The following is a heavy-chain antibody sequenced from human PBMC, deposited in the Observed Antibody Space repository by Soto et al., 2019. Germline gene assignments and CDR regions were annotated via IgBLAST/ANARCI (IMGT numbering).Heavy chain of an antibody. V-gene: IGHV1-3*01. CDR1: GYTFTSYA. CDR2: INAGNGNT. Sequence: ASVKVSCKASGYTFTSYAMHWVRQAPGQRLEWMGWINAGNGNTKYSQKFQGRVTITRDTSASTAYMELSSLRSEDTAVYYCARGIAAAGPLGDFDYWGQGTLVTVSS. D-gene: IGHD6-13*01. CDR3: ARGIAAAGPLGDFDY. J-gene: IGHJ4*02.